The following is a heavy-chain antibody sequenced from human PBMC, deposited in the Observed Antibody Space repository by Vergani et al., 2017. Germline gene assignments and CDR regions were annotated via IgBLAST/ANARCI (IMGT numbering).Heavy chain of an antibody. Sequence: QVQLQESGPGLVKPSETLSLTCTVSGGSISSYYWSWIRHPPGKGLEWIGYIYYSGSTNYNPSLKSRVTISVDTSKNQFSLKLSSVTAADTAVYYCARLNWNRIDYWGQGTLVTVSS. CDR3: ARLNWNRIDY. CDR2: IYYSGST. CDR1: GGSISSYY. V-gene: IGHV4-59*01. J-gene: IGHJ4*02. D-gene: IGHD1-1*01.